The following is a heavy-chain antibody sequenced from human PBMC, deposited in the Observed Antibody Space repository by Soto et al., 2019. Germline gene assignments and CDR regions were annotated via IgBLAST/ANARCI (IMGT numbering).Heavy chain of an antibody. CDR2: IIPIFGTA. CDR1: GGTFSSYA. D-gene: IGHD3-10*01. J-gene: IGHJ6*02. Sequence: QVQLVQSGAEVKKPGSSVKVSCKASGGTFSSYAISWERQAPGPGLEWMGGIIPIFGTANYAQTIQGSVTITAGKSTSTAYMELSSLRSEDTAVYYCARSVRVVRGVHYYYYGMDVWGQGTTVTVSS. CDR3: ARSVRVVRGVHYYYYGMDV. V-gene: IGHV1-69*06.